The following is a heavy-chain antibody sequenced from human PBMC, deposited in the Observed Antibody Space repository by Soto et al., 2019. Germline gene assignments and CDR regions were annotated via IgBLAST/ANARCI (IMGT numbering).Heavy chain of an antibody. Sequence: GGSLRLSCAASGFTFSSYGMHWVRQAPGKGLEWVAVISYDGSNKYYADSVKGRFTISRDNSKNTLYLQMNSLRAEDTAVYYCAKDESPVRYCSGGSCYALDYWGQGTLVTVSS. CDR3: AKDESPVRYCSGGSCYALDY. J-gene: IGHJ4*02. CDR1: GFTFSSYG. CDR2: ISYDGSNK. D-gene: IGHD2-15*01. V-gene: IGHV3-30*18.